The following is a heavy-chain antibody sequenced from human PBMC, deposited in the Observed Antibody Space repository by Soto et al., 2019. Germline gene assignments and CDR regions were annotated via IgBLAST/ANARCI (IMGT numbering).Heavy chain of an antibody. D-gene: IGHD5-18*01. J-gene: IGHJ4*02. CDR3: VHTGYSYDPFGY. Sequence: QITLKESGPTLVKPTQTLTLTCTFSGFPLTTSGVGVGWIRQPPGKALEWLALIFWNDDERYSPSLKSRLTITKDHSKKQVVLTNTNMDPVDQATYYCVHTGYSYDPFGYWGRGTLVTVSS. V-gene: IGHV2-5*01. CDR2: IFWNDDE. CDR1: GFPLTTSGVG.